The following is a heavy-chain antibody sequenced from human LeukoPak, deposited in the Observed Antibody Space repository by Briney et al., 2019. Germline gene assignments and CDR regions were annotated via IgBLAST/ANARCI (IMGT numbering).Heavy chain of an antibody. Sequence: GGSLRLSCAASGFTFSSYSMNWVRQAPGKGLEWVSSISSSSSYIYYADSVKGRFTISRDNAKNSLYLQMDSLRAEDTAVYYCAKYYIPFYYGMDVWGQGTTVTVSS. CDR3: AKYYIPFYYGMDV. V-gene: IGHV3-21*04. CDR1: GFTFSSYS. J-gene: IGHJ6*02. D-gene: IGHD1-26*01. CDR2: ISSSSSYI.